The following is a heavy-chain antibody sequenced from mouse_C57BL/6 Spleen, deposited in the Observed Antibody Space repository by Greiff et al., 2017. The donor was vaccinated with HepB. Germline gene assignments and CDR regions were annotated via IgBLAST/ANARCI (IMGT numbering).Heavy chain of an antibody. D-gene: IGHD1-1*01. CDR1: GYTFTDYN. CDR2: INPNNGGT. V-gene: IGHV1-22*01. Sequence: EVKLQESGPELVKPGASVKMSCKASGYTFTDYNMHWVKQSHGKSLEWIGYINPNNGGTSYNQKFKGKATLTVNKSSSTAYMELRSLTSKDSAVYYCARATTVEYFDVWGTGTTVTVSS. CDR3: ARATTVEYFDV. J-gene: IGHJ1*03.